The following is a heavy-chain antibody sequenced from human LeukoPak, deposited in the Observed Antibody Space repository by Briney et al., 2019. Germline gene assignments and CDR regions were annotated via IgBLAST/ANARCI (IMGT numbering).Heavy chain of an antibody. J-gene: IGHJ4*02. CDR1: GGSISSSSYY. CDR3: AITYYYYGSGTFATPLDY. CDR2: IYYSGST. Sequence: SETLSLTCTVSGGSISSSSYYWGWIRQPPGKGLEWIGSIYYSGSTYYNPSLKSRVTISVDTSKNQFSLKLSSVTAADTAVYYCAITYYYYGSGTFATPLDYWGQGTLVTVSS. D-gene: IGHD3-10*01. V-gene: IGHV4-39*07.